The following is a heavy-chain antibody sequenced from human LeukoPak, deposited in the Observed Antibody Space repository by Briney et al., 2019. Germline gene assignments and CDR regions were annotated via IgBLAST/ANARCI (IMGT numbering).Heavy chain of an antibody. D-gene: IGHD3-10*01. CDR1: GFTFSSYS. CDR3: ARAHGDWFDP. V-gene: IGHV3-21*01. CDR2: ISSSSSYI. J-gene: IGHJ5*02. Sequence: GGSLRLSCAASGFTFSSYSMNWVRQAPGKGLEWVSSISSSSSYIYYADSVKGRFIISRDNAKNSLYLQMNSLRAGDTAVYYCARAHGDWFDPWGQGTLVTVSS.